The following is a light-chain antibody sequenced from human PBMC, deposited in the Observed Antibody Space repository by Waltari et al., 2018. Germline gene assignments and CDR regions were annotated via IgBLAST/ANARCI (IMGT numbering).Light chain of an antibody. CDR2: HAS. V-gene: IGKV3D-20*01. J-gene: IGKJ5*01. CDR1: QSLSTSY. CDR3: QYYDNSVIT. Sequence: EIVLTQSPATLSLSPGERATLSCGASQSLSTSYFAWYQQKPGLAPRLLMYHASSRATGIPDRVSGSGAGTDFTLTISRLEPEDFAVYYCQYYDNSVITFGQGTRLEI.